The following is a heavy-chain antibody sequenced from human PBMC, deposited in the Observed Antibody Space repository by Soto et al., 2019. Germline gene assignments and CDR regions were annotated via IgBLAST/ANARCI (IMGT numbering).Heavy chain of an antibody. V-gene: IGHV1-69*13. CDR2: IIPIFGTA. J-gene: IGHJ6*02. Sequence: SVKVSCKASGGTFSSYAISWVRQAPGQGLEWMGGIIPIFGTANYAQKFQGRVTITADESTSTAYMELSSLRSEDTAVYYCARTDYDILTGYYYYYGMDVWGQGTTVTVSS. D-gene: IGHD3-9*01. CDR3: ARTDYDILTGYYYYYGMDV. CDR1: GGTFSSYA.